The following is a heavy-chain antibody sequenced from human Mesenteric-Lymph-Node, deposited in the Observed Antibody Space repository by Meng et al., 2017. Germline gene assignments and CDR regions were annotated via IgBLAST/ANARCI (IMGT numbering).Heavy chain of an antibody. CDR2: IYHSGST. D-gene: IGHD3-3*01. Sequence: SETLSLTCAVSGYSISSGYYWGWIRQPPGKGLEWIGSIYHSGSTYYNPSLKSRVTISVDTSKNQFSLKLSSVTAADTAVYYCARCLGVRFPAHLRDYWGQGTLVTVSS. J-gene: IGHJ4*02. CDR1: GYSISSGYY. V-gene: IGHV4-38-2*01. CDR3: ARCLGVRFPAHLRDY.